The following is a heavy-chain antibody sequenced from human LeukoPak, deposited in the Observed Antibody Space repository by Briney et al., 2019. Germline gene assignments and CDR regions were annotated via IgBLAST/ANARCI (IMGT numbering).Heavy chain of an antibody. V-gene: IGHV1-8*01. CDR1: GYTFTSYD. CDR3: GREVTRGVYDY. J-gene: IGHJ4*02. CDR2: MNPNSGNT. D-gene: IGHD3-10*01. Sequence: GASVKVSCKASGYTFTSYDINWVRQATGQGLEWMGWMNPNSGNTGYAQTFQGRVTMTRDTSMSTAYMDLSSLRSDDTAVYYCGREVTRGVYDYWGQGTLVTVSS.